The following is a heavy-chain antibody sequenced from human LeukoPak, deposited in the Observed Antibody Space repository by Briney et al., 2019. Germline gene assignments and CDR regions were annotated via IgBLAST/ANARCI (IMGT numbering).Heavy chain of an antibody. V-gene: IGHV1-18*01. J-gene: IGHJ4*02. CDR2: ISAYNGNT. CDR1: GYTFTSYG. Sequence: VSVKVSCKASGYTFTSYGISWVRQAPGQGLEWMGWISAYNGNTNYAQKLQGRVTMTTDTSTSTAYMELRSLRSDDTAVYYCARDSDYYGSSGPNEYWGQGTLVTVSS. CDR3: ARDSDYYGSSGPNEY. D-gene: IGHD3-22*01.